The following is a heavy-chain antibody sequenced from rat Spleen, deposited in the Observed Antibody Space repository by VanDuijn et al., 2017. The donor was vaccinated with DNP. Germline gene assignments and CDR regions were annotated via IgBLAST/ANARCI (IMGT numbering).Heavy chain of an antibody. CDR1: GFDFNSYV. Sequence: EVQLVESGGGVVQPGNSLKLSCAASGFDFNSYVMSWVRQAPGKGLDWVASIDIKTHNYATLYADSVEERFTISRDDSQSMVYLQMNNLKTEDTALYYCTGFDYWGQGVMVTVSS. V-gene: IGHV10-4*01. CDR2: IDIKTHNYAT. J-gene: IGHJ2*01. CDR3: TGFDY.